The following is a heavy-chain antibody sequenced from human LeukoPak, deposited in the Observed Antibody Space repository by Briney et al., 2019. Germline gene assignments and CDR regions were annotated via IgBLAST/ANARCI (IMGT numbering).Heavy chain of an antibody. V-gene: IGHV3-43D*03. D-gene: IGHD2-2*02. J-gene: IGHJ6*03. CDR3: AKDGFVRTSCYTVGCYYYYMDV. Sequence: GGSLRLSCAASGFTFDDYAMHWVRQAPGKGLEWVSLISWDGGSTYYADPVKGRFTISRDNSKNSLYLQMNSLRAEDTALYYCAKDGFVRTSCYTVGCYYYYMDVWGKGTTVTVSS. CDR1: GFTFDDYA. CDR2: ISWDGGST.